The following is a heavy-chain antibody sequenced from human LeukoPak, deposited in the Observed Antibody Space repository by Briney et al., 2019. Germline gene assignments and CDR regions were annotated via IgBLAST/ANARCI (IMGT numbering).Heavy chain of an antibody. Sequence: GGSLRLSCAASGFTFSSYAMSWVRQAPGKGLEWVSAISGSAGSTYYADSVKGRFTISRDNSKNTLYLQMNSLRAEDTAVYYCAKGIEKVPAAPFDYWGQGTLVTVSS. V-gene: IGHV3-23*01. J-gene: IGHJ4*02. D-gene: IGHD2-2*01. CDR2: ISGSAGST. CDR3: AKGIEKVPAAPFDY. CDR1: GFTFSSYA.